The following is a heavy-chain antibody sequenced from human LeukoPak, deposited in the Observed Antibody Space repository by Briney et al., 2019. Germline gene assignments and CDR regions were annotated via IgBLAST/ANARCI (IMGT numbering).Heavy chain of an antibody. CDR3: TRRESIVGVPLQH. D-gene: IGHD1-26*01. CDR2: IHPRDSDT. CDR1: GYSFTSYW. V-gene: IGHV5-51*01. J-gene: IGHJ1*01. Sequence: GESLKISCKGSGYSFTSYWIGWVRQMPGKGLEWMGVIHPRDSDTRYSPSFQGQVTISVDKSINTAYLQWSSLEASDTVIYYCTRRESIVGVPLQHWGQGTLVTVS.